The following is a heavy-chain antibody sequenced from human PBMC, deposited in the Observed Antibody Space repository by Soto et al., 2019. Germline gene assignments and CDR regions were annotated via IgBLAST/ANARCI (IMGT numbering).Heavy chain of an antibody. CDR2: VYNSGNT. CDR1: GGSMTGYF. CDR3: ARTHWVYGTEY. V-gene: IGHV4-4*07. Sequence: QVKLQESGPGLVKPSETLSLTCTVSGGSMTGYFWTRIRQPAGKGLEWIGHVYNSGNTDYNPSLESRITMAVDTSKQQFSLKVKSVTSADTAMYYCARTHWVYGTEYWGQGTLVTVSS. D-gene: IGHD2-8*01. J-gene: IGHJ4*02.